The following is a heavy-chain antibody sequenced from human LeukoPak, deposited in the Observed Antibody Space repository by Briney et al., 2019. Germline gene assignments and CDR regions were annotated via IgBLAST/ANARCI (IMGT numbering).Heavy chain of an antibody. D-gene: IGHD3-3*01. CDR3: ARGFWSGSPFDY. CDR1: GGSFSGYY. CDR2: INHSGST. Sequence: NPSGTLSLTCAVYGGSFSGYYWSWIRQPPGKGLEWIGEINHSGSTNYNPSLKSRVTISVDTSKNQFSLKLSSVTAADTAVYYCARGFWSGSPFDYWGQGTLVTVSS. V-gene: IGHV4-34*01. J-gene: IGHJ4*02.